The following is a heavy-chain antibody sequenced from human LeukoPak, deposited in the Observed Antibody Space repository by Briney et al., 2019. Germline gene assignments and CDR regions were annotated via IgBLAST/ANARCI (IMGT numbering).Heavy chain of an antibody. J-gene: IGHJ5*02. CDR1: GGSFSGYY. Sequence: SETLSLTCAVYGGSFSGYYWSWIRQPPGKGLEWIGEIKHSGSTAYNPSLKSRVTISVDTSKNQFSLTLRPVTAADTAVSSCARSLPATWFDPWGQGTLVTVSS. CDR3: ARSLPATWFDP. D-gene: IGHD2-2*01. V-gene: IGHV4-34*01. CDR2: IKHSGST.